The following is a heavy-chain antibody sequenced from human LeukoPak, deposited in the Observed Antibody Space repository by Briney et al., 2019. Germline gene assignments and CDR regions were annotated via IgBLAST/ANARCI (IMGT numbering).Heavy chain of an antibody. CDR2: ISGSGGNT. D-gene: IGHD5-24*01. CDR3: AKVQEMDTILPPFYY. Sequence: PGGSLRLSCAASGFTFSNYAMSWVRQVPGKGLEWVSAISGSGGNTFYADSVKGRFTISRDNSKNTLYLQVNSLRAADTAIYYCAKVQEMDTILPPFYYWGQGTLVTVSS. V-gene: IGHV3-23*01. J-gene: IGHJ4*02. CDR1: GFTFSNYA.